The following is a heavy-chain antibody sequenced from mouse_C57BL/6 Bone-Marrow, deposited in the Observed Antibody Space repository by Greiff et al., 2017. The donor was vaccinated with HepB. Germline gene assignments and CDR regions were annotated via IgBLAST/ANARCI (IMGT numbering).Heavy chain of an antibody. D-gene: IGHD1-1*01. Sequence: EVKLMESEGGLVQPGRSMKLSCTASGFTFSDYYMAWVRQVPEKGLEWVANINYDGSSTYYLDSLKSRFIISRDNAKNILYLQMSSLKSEDTATYYCARVYGSSYSFDYWGQGTTLTVSS. CDR3: ARVYGSSYSFDY. J-gene: IGHJ2*01. CDR2: INYDGSST. V-gene: IGHV5-16*01. CDR1: GFTFSDYY.